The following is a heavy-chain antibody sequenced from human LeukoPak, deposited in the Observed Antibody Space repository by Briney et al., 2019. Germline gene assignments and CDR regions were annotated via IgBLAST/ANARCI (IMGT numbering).Heavy chain of an antibody. CDR2: ISAYNGHT. V-gene: IGHV1-18*01. D-gene: IGHD3-3*01. Sequence: ASVKVSCKASGYTFNSYGISWVRQAPGQGLEWMGWISAYNGHTNYAQKLQGRVTMTTDTSTSTAYMELRSLRSDDTAVYYCARSDHSVLRNYYYYMDVWGKGTTVTVSS. CDR3: ARSDHSVLRNYYYYMDV. CDR1: GYTFNSYG. J-gene: IGHJ6*03.